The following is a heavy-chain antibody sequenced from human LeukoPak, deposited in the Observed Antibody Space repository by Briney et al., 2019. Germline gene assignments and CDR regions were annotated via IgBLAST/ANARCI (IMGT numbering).Heavy chain of an antibody. V-gene: IGHV4-34*01. CDR2: INHSGST. CDR1: GGSFSGYY. D-gene: IGHD6-19*01. Sequence: SETLSLTCAVYGGSFSGYYWSWIRQPPGKGLEWIGEINHSGSTNYNPSLKSRVTISVDTSKNQFSLKLGSLTAADRPVFYCGRVRIAVVGRGGYFDYWGQGTLVTVSS. J-gene: IGHJ4*02. CDR3: GRVRIAVVGRGGYFDY.